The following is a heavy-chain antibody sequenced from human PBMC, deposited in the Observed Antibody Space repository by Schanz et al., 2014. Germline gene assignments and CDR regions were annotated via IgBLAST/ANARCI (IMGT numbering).Heavy chain of an antibody. J-gene: IGHJ4*02. CDR3: AKDTGYCHGGACYCFEY. Sequence: QVQLVESGGGVVQPGRSRRLSCEASGFTFSSYGMHWVRQAPGKGLEWVAVISYDGNNEDYADSVKGRFSISRDNSQNTLYLHMDSLRPEDTAVYFCAKDTGYCHGGACYCFEYWGLGILVTVSS. CDR1: GFTFSSYG. CDR2: ISYDGNNE. D-gene: IGHD2-8*02. V-gene: IGHV3-30*18.